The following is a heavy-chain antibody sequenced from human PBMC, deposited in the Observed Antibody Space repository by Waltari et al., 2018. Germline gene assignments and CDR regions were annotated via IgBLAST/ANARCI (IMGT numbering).Heavy chain of an antibody. CDR3: ASLPPSSSWYEDYYYYMDV. V-gene: IGHV4-38-2*02. Sequence: QVQLQESGPGLVKPSETLSLTCTVSGYSISSGYYWGWIRQPPGKGLEWIGSIYHSGSTYYNPSLKSRVTISVDTSKNQFSLKLSSVTAADTAVYYCASLPPSSSWYEDYYYYMDVWGKGTTVTISS. D-gene: IGHD6-13*01. J-gene: IGHJ6*03. CDR2: IYHSGST. CDR1: GYSISSGYY.